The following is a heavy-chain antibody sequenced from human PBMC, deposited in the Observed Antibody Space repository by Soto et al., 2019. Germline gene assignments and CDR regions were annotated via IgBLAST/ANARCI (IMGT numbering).Heavy chain of an antibody. CDR2: INPNSGGT. Sequence: ASVKVSCKASGYTFTGYYMHWVRQAPGQGLEWMGWINPNSGGTNYAQKFQGWVTMTRDTSISTAYMELSRLRSDDTAVYYCARSGSDIVGATLDFDYWGQGTLVTVSS. CDR3: ARSGSDIVGATLDFDY. D-gene: IGHD1-26*01. V-gene: IGHV1-2*04. CDR1: GYTFTGYY. J-gene: IGHJ4*02.